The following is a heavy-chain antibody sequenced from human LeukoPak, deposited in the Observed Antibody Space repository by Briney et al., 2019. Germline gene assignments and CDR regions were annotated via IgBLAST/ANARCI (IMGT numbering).Heavy chain of an antibody. CDR1: GYSFTSYW. Sequence: GESLKISCKGSGYSFTSYWIGWVRQAPGQGLEWMGWISAYNGNTNYAQKLQGRVTMTTDTSTSTAYMELRSLRSDDTAVYYCARENYYGSGSNGRKNDYWGQGTLVTVSS. CDR2: ISAYNGNT. V-gene: IGHV1-18*04. D-gene: IGHD3-10*01. CDR3: ARENYYGSGSNGRKNDY. J-gene: IGHJ4*02.